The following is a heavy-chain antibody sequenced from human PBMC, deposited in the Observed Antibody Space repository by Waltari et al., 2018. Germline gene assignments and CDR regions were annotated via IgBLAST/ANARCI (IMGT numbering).Heavy chain of an antibody. V-gene: IGHV3-74*01. Sequence: EVQLVESGGGLLQPGGSLRLSCAASGFPFSSSWIHWVRQPPGKGLGWVSRINPDGRTTNYADSVRGRFTISRDNAQNTVYLEMNSLRAEDTAVYFCTRGGNDYFDYWGRGTLVTVSS. CDR2: INPDGRTT. CDR3: TRGGNDYFDY. J-gene: IGHJ4*02. CDR1: GFPFSSSW. D-gene: IGHD5-12*01.